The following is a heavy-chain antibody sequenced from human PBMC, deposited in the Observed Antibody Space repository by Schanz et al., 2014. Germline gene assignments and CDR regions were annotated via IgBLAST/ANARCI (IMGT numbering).Heavy chain of an antibody. CDR3: ARGGSVATIAPYTWFDP. Sequence: QVQLQESGPGLVKPSQTLSLTCTVSGGSVSSGGDYWSWIRQHPGKGLEWIGRIYSRGSSTYNPSLKSRVPIPIDTSNNQFSLKLNSVTAADTAVYYCARGGSVATIAPYTWFDPWGQGTLVTVSS. CDR1: GGSVSSGGDY. J-gene: IGHJ5*02. D-gene: IGHD5-12*01. V-gene: IGHV4-61*02. CDR2: IYSRGSS.